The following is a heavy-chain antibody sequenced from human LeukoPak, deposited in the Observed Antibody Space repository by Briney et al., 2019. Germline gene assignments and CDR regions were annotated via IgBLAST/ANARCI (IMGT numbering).Heavy chain of an antibody. CDR2: IYYSGST. J-gene: IGHJ4*02. V-gene: IGHV4-39*01. D-gene: IGHD6-13*01. CDR1: GGSISSSSYY. Sequence: SETLSLTCTVSGGSISSSSYYWGWIRQPPGKGLEWIGSIYYSGSTYYNPSLKSRVTISVDTSKNQFSLKLSSVTAADTAVYYCARQSGSSTWSSDYWGQGTLVTVSS. CDR3: ARQSGSSTWSSDY.